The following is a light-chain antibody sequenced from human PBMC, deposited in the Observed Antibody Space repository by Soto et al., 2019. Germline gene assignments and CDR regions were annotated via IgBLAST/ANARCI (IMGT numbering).Light chain of an antibody. CDR1: SRDVGGYNY. V-gene: IGLV2-14*01. J-gene: IGLJ1*01. Sequence: YALAPAASWFGAPGQVVPLSRTGTSRDVGGYNYVSWYQQHPGKAPKLMIYDVSNRPSGVSNRFSGSKSGNTASLTISGLQAEDEADYYCSSYTSSSTLDGVFGTGTKVTVL. CDR3: SSYTSSSTLDGV. CDR2: DVS.